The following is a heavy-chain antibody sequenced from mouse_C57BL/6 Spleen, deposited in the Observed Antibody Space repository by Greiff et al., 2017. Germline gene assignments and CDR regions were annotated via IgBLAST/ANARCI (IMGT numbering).Heavy chain of an antibody. V-gene: IGHV1-62-3*01. CDR2: IDPNSGGS. J-gene: IGHJ4*01. Sequence: QLQQPVAELVNPGASVKLSCNASVYPFTSYWMHWLLPRPGRGLEWVGRIDPNSGGSNYNENVKSQDTLTVDKPSNAANTQLSSMTSEDSAVYSCENESTETGEDYAMDYWGQGTSVTVSS. CDR3: ENESTETGEDYAMDY. CDR1: VYPFTSYW.